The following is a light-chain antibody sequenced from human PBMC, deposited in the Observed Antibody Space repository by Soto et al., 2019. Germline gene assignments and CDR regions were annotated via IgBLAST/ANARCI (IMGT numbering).Light chain of an antibody. V-gene: IGKV1-27*01. CDR2: AAS. Sequence: DIQMTQSPSSLSASVGDRVSITCRASQGITYYLAWYQQKPGKVPQLLIYAASTLQSGFPSRFSGAGSGADFNLTISSLQTKDGATYYCQNENSGPLTIVGGTKVEIK. J-gene: IGKJ4*01. CDR3: QNENSGPLT. CDR1: QGITYY.